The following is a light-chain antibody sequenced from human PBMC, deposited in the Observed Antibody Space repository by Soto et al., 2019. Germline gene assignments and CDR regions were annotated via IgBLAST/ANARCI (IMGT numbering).Light chain of an antibody. V-gene: IGKV1-9*01. CDR2: GAS. CDR3: LQTRSYPST. J-gene: IGKJ4*02. Sequence: IQLTQSPSSLSASVGDTVTITCRASQGITSYLAWYQHKPGKAPNLLIYGASTLQSGFPSRFRGSGSGPDFTSIFTSRVAEDCANDYCLQTRSYPSTFGGRTKV. CDR1: QGITSY.